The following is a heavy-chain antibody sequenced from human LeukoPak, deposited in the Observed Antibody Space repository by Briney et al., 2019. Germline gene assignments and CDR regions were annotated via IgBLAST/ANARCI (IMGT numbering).Heavy chain of an antibody. Sequence: GGSLRLSCAASGFIFSDHYMDWVRQAPGKGLEWVGRTRNKANSYTTEYAASVECRFTISRDDSKHSLYLQMNSLKTEDTAVYYCARDALRYGGSFDYWGQGTLVTVSS. V-gene: IGHV3-72*01. CDR2: TRNKANSYTT. D-gene: IGHD1-26*01. J-gene: IGHJ4*02. CDR3: ARDALRYGGSFDY. CDR1: GFIFSDHY.